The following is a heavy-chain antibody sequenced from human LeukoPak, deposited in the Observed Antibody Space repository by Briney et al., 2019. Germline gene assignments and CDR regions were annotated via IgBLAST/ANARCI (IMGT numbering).Heavy chain of an antibody. CDR1: GGSISSSNW. D-gene: IGHD3-22*01. J-gene: IGHJ4*02. CDR3: AGQYYDGSGSYYFDY. Sequence: SETLSLTCAVSGGSISSSNWWSWVRQPPGKGLEWSGEIYHSGSTNYNPSLKSRVTISVDKSKNQFSLNLSSVTAADTAVYYCAGQYYDGSGSYYFDYWGQRTLVTVSS. V-gene: IGHV4-4*02. CDR2: IYHSGST.